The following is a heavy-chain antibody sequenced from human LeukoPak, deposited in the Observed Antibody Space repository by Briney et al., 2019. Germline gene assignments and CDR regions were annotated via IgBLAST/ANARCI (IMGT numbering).Heavy chain of an antibody. CDR1: GGSISSGDYY. CDR3: ARVVGITMVRGAAGAFGYFDY. D-gene: IGHD3-10*01. V-gene: IGHV4-31*03. CDR2: IYYTGNT. Sequence: PSETLSLTCTVSGGSISSGDYYWSWIRQHPGKGLEWIGFIYYTGNTYYNPSLKSRVTISVDTSKNQFSLKLSSVTAADTAVYYCARVVGITMVRGAAGAFGYFDYWGQGTLVTVSS. J-gene: IGHJ4*02.